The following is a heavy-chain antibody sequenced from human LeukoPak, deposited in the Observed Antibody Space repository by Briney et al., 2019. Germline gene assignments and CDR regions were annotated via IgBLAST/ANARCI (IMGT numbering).Heavy chain of an antibody. CDR3: ARGYCSSTSCYHFDY. CDR2: INPNSGGT. V-gene: IGHV1-2*02. D-gene: IGHD2-2*01. J-gene: IGHJ4*02. Sequence: ASVKVSCKASGYTFTGYYMHWVRQAPGQGLEWMGWINPNSGGTNYAQKFQGRVTMTRDTSISTAYMELSRLRSDDTAVYYCARGYCSSTSCYHFDYWGQGTLVTVSS. CDR1: GYTFTGYY.